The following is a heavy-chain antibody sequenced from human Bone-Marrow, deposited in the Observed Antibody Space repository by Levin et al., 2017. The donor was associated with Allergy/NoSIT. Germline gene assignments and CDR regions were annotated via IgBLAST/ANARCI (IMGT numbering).Heavy chain of an antibody. Sequence: SCTVSGGSISNNYWSWIRQPAGKGLEWIGRIDTTGSGTTNYNPSLKSRVTMSVDTSKNQFSLKLKSVTAADTAVYYCARDLMRSWGSMDVWGQGTTVTVS. V-gene: IGHV4-4*07. CDR1: GGSISNNY. D-gene: IGHD2-15*01. CDR2: IDTTGSGTT. J-gene: IGHJ6*02. CDR3: ARDLMRSWGSMDV.